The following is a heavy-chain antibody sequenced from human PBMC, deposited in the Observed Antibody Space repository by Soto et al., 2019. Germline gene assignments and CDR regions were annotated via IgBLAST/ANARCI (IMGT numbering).Heavy chain of an antibody. D-gene: IGHD6-13*01. V-gene: IGHV4-59*01. CDR3: AREDRISAPGGIWFHP. Sequence: KTSETLSLTCSVSGGSIDNYYWSWIRQAPGKGLEWIGYVYHNGRTSYNPSLKSRVSISVDRSKNQFSLNLSSVTAADTAVYYCAREDRISAPGGIWFHPRGQGTLVTVSS. J-gene: IGHJ5*02. CDR2: VYHNGRT. CDR1: GGSIDNYY.